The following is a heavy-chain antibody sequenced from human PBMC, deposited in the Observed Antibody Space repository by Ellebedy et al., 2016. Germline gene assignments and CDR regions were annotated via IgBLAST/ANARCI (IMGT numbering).Heavy chain of an antibody. CDR2: IYYTGSP. J-gene: IGHJ4*02. V-gene: IGHV4-39*01. Sequence: SETLSLXXSVSGDTISSSRYYWGWIRQPPGKGLEWIGSIYYTGSPYYNPSLRSRVTISVETSKNQLSLKLTSVTATDTAVYYCARSLDVVLMVYDSWGQGTLVTVSS. CDR1: GDTISSSRYY. D-gene: IGHD2-8*01. CDR3: ARSLDVVLMVYDS.